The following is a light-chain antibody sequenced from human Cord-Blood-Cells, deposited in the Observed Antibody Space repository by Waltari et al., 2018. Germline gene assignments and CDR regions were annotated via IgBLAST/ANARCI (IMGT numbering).Light chain of an antibody. CDR3: QQYYSTPWT. J-gene: IGKJ1*01. CDR2: WAS. V-gene: IGKV4-1*01. Sequence: DIVMTQSPDYLAVSLGERATINCKSSQSVLYSSNNKNYLAWYQQKPGQPPKLLIYWASTRESGVPDRVSGSGSGTDFTLTISSLQAEDVAVYYCQQYYSTPWTFGQGTKVEIK. CDR1: QSVLYSSNNKNY.